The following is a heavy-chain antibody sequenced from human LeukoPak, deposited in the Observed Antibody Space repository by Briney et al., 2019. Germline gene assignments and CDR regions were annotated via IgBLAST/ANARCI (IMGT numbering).Heavy chain of an antibody. CDR3: ARALPWGIVVVPADIPGWFDP. CDR2: IYHSGST. J-gene: IGHJ5*02. CDR1: GYSISSGYY. D-gene: IGHD2-2*02. V-gene: IGHV4-38-2*02. Sequence: PSETLSLTCTVSGYSISSGYYWVWIRQPPGKGLEWIGSIYHSGSTYYNPSLKSRVTISVDTSKNQFSLKLSSVTAADTAVYYCARALPWGIVVVPADIPGWFDPWGQGTLVTVSS.